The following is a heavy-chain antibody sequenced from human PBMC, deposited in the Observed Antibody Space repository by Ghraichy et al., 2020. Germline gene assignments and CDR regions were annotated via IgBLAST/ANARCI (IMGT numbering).Heavy chain of an antibody. Sequence: SQTLSLTCTVSGGSISSYYWSWIRQPPGKGLEWIGYIYYSGSTNYNPSLKSRVTISVDTSKNQFSLKLSSVTAADTAVYYCARAVAGYWYFDLWGRGTLVTVSS. CDR1: GGSISSYY. CDR3: ARAVAGYWYFDL. D-gene: IGHD6-19*01. J-gene: IGHJ2*01. V-gene: IGHV4-59*01. CDR2: IYYSGST.